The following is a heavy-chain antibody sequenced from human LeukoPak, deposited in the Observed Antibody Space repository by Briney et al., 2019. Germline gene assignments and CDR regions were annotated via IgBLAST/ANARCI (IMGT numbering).Heavy chain of an antibody. D-gene: IGHD2-15*01. CDR1: GFTFSSYS. CDR3: ARDRRCSGSNCNPGDGFDY. Sequence: GGSLRLSCAASGFTFSSYSMNWVRQAPGKGLEWVSYISSSSSTIYYADSVKGRFTISRDNAKNMVFLQMNSLRAEDTAVYYCARDRRCSGSNCNPGDGFDYWGQGSLVTVSS. J-gene: IGHJ4*02. CDR2: ISSSSSTI. V-gene: IGHV3-48*04.